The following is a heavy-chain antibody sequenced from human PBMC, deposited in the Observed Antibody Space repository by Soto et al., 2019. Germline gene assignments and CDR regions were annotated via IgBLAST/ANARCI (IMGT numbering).Heavy chain of an antibody. J-gene: IGHJ4*02. D-gene: IGHD6-13*01. V-gene: IGHV4-30-2*01. Sequence: QLQLQESGSGLVKPSETLSLTCSVTGGSISSGGYSWSWIRQPPGKGLEWIGYIYHSGSTHYNPSLKSRFTISVDRSKNQFSLKLTSVTAADTAVYYCARNRVGISWYADYWGRGTRVTVSS. CDR2: IYHSGST. CDR1: GGSISSGGYS. CDR3: ARNRVGISWYADY.